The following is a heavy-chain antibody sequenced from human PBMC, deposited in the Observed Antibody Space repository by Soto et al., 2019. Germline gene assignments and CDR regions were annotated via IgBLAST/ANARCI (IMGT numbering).Heavy chain of an antibody. CDR2: IYYRGNA. V-gene: IGHV4-39*01. Sequence: QLQLQESGPGLVKPSETLSLTCSVSDDSINSDKYYWGWIRQPPGKGLEWIGSIYYRGNAYYNPSLQTRVTISLDKSKSQFSLKRNSVTAADSAVYFCARLEGLATISYYFDFWGPGALVNVSS. CDR3: ARLEGLATISYYFDF. CDR1: DDSINSDKYY. J-gene: IGHJ4*02. D-gene: IGHD3-9*01.